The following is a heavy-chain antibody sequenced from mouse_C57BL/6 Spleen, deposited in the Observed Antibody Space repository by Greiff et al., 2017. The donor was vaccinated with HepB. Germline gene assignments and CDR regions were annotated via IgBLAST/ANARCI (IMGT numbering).Heavy chain of an antibody. CDR3: ARSFGTAWYFDV. J-gene: IGHJ1*03. CDR1: GYAFSSSW. CDR2: IYPGDGDT. D-gene: IGHD4-1*01. Sequence: VQLQQSGPELVKPGASVKISCKASGYAFSSSWMNWVKQRPGKGLEWIGRIYPGDGDTNYNGKFKGKATLTADKSSSTAYMQLSSLTSEDSAVYCCARSFGTAWYFDVWGTGTTVTVSS. V-gene: IGHV1-82*01.